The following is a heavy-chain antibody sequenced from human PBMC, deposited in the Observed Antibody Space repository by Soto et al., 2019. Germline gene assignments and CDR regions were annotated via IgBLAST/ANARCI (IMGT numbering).Heavy chain of an antibody. Sequence: KPSETLSLTCAVYSGSFSGYYYSWIRQPPGKGLEWIGEITHGGSTTYSPSLKSRVTMSLDTSKNQFSLKMTSVTAADTAVYYCARGRLFLTPSGLAITYFDYWGQGSLVTVSS. CDR3: ARGRLFLTPSGLAITYFDY. CDR2: ITHGGST. D-gene: IGHD3-3*01. V-gene: IGHV4-34*01. CDR1: SGSFSGYY. J-gene: IGHJ4*02.